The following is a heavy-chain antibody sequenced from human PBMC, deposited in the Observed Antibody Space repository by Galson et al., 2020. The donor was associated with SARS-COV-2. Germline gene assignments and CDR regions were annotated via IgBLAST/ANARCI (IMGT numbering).Heavy chain of an antibody. V-gene: IGHV2-5*01. Sequence: SGPTLVKPTQTLTLTCTFPGSSLSTSGVGLGWIRQPPGKALDWLALIFWNDDTWYSPSLKSRLTITKDTSKNQVVLTMTNMDHVDTGTYYCAHCITDEYSVYYFAYWGKGALVTVSS. D-gene: IGHD5-12*01. CDR2: IFWNDDT. CDR1: GSSLSTSGVG. J-gene: IGHJ4*02. CDR3: AHCITDEYSVYYFAY.